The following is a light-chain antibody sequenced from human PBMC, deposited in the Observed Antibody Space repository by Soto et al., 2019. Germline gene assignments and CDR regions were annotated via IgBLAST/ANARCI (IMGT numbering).Light chain of an antibody. CDR3: QHSYSSPT. CDR1: QNIFTY. J-gene: IGKJ2*01. V-gene: IGKV1-39*01. Sequence: DIQVTQSPSSLSASVGDRVTITCWASQNIFTYLNWYQQRPGKAPNLLIYATSNLQSGVPSRFSGSGSGTDFTLTISSLQPEDFATYYCQHSYSSPTFGQGTKVDIK. CDR2: ATS.